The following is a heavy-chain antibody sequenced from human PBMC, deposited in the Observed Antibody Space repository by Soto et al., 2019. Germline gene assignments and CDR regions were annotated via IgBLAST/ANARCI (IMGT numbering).Heavy chain of an antibody. CDR3: ARDPLVATISYYYGMDV. CDR2: IWYDGSNK. Sequence: GGSLRLSCAASGFTFSSYGMHWVRQAPGKGLEWVAVIWYDGSNKYYADSVKGRFTISRDNSKNTLYLQMNSLRAEDTAVYYCARDPLVATISYYYGMDVWGQGTTVTVSS. J-gene: IGHJ6*02. CDR1: GFTFSSYG. V-gene: IGHV3-33*01. D-gene: IGHD5-12*01.